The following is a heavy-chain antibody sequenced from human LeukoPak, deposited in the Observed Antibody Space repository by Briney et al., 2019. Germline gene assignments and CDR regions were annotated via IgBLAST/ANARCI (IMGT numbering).Heavy chain of an antibody. Sequence: SETLSLTCTVSGGSLNDYYWNWIRQPPGKGLEWIGYIYYSGSTDYNPSLKSRVTMSVDTSKNQFSLKLNSGTAADTAVYYCARGGARGSSAFDVWGQGTMVIVSA. V-gene: IGHV4-59*01. J-gene: IGHJ3*01. CDR2: IYYSGST. CDR3: ARGGARGSSAFDV. D-gene: IGHD3-10*01. CDR1: GGSLNDYY.